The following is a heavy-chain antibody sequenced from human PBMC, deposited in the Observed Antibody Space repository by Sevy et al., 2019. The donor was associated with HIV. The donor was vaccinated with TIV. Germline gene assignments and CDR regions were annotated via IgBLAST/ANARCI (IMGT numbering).Heavy chain of an antibody. J-gene: IGHJ4*02. Sequence: GESLKISCKGSGYSFTTYWIGWVRQMPGKGLEWMGIIYPGDSDTAYSPSFQGQVTISADKPISTAYVQWSSLKASDTAMYYCARRGVTTAYFDNWGQGTLVTVSS. V-gene: IGHV5-51*01. D-gene: IGHD4-17*01. CDR2: IYPGDSDT. CDR3: ARRGVTTAYFDN. CDR1: GYSFTTYW.